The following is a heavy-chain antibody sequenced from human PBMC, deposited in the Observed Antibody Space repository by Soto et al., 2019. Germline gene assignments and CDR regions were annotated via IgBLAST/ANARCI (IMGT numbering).Heavy chain of an antibody. Sequence: QVQLEQSGAEVKKSGSSVKISCKASGVTFNSYALSWVRQAPVQGLEWMGGIIPVFDKPTYAQKFKGRVTINPDASTNAGSVELSGLRSEDTNVCYCAGTSWHYYCRMHLWGQGTKVTGAS. V-gene: IGHV1-69*19. D-gene: IGHD1-1*01. CDR2: IIPVFDKP. J-gene: IGHJ6*02. CDR1: GVTFNSYA. CDR3: AGTSWHYYCRMHL.